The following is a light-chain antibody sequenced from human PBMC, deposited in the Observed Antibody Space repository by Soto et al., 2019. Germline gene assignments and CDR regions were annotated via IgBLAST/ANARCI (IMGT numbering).Light chain of an antibody. CDR2: GAS. CDR1: QSFSSSY. CDR3: QQYGSSPWT. J-gene: IGKJ1*01. V-gene: IGKV3-20*01. Sequence: EMVLTQSPGTLSLSPGERATLSCRASQSFSSSYLAWYQQKPGQAPRLLIYGASSRATGIPDRFSGSGSCTDFTITISRLEPADVAVYYCQQYGSSPWTFGQGTKVEIK.